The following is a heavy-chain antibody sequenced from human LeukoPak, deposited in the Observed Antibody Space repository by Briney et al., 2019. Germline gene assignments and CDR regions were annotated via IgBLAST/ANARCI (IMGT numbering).Heavy chain of an antibody. D-gene: IGHD3-3*01. CDR1: GGSISSGGYY. CDR3: ARVGPGVAPNWFDP. J-gene: IGHJ5*02. Sequence: SETLSLTCTVSGGSISSGGYYWSWIRQHPGKGLEWIGYIYYSGSTYYNPSLKSRVTISVDTSKNQFSLKLSSVTAADTAVYYCARVGPGVAPNWFDPWGQGTLVPVSS. CDR2: IYYSGST. V-gene: IGHV4-31*03.